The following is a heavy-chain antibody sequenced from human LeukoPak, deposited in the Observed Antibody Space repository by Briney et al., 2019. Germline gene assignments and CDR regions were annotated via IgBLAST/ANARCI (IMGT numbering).Heavy chain of an antibody. V-gene: IGHV1-8*01. CDR2: MNPNSGNT. CDR3: ARVTSGSYYFRTNK. CDR1: GYTFTSYD. D-gene: IGHD1-26*01. J-gene: IGHJ4*02. Sequence: ASVKVSCKASGYTFTSYDINWVRQATGQGLEWMGWMNPNSGNTGYAQKFQGRVTMTRNTFISTAYMELSSLRSEDTAVYYCARVTSGSYYFRTNKWGQGTLVTVSS.